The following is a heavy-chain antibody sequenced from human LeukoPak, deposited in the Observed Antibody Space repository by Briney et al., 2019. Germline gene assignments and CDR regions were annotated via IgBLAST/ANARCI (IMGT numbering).Heavy chain of an antibody. Sequence: SETLSLTCTISGDFISRDSWTWIRQSPDKGLEWIGYISHSGATDYNPSLKSRVTISVDTSKNQFSLKLSSVTAADTAVYYCARGRNWFDPWGQGTLVTVSS. CDR2: ISHSGAT. CDR3: ARGRNWFDP. D-gene: IGHD5-24*01. CDR1: GDFISRDS. J-gene: IGHJ5*02. V-gene: IGHV4-59*01.